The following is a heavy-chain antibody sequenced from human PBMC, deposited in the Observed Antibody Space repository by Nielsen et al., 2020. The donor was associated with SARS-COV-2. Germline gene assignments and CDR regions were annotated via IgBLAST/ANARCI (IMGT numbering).Heavy chain of an antibody. Sequence: GESLKISCEVSGFSLSYYWMHWVRQAPGKGLVWVSRINSDGRTTTYADSVKGRFTISRDNAKNTLYLQMNSLRAEDTAVYYCARAKFYDSGVDPWGQGTLVTVSS. CDR3: ARAKFYDSGVDP. V-gene: IGHV3-74*01. D-gene: IGHD5/OR15-5a*01. J-gene: IGHJ5*02. CDR1: GFSLSYYW. CDR2: INSDGRTT.